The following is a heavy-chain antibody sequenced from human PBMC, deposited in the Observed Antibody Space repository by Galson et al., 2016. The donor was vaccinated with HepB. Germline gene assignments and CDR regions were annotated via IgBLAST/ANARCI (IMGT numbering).Heavy chain of an antibody. CDR1: GYNFADYW. J-gene: IGHJ4*02. CDR3: ARHGDVDTAMVPFEY. D-gene: IGHD5-18*01. V-gene: IGHV5-10-1*01. Sequence: QSGAEVKKPGESLRISCEASGYNFADYWISWVRQLPGKGLEWMGRIDPDDSYTNYSPSFQGHVTMSTDKASTTVYLQWSSLKAADIGIYFCARHGDVDTAMVPFEYWGQGTLVAVS. CDR2: IDPDDSYT.